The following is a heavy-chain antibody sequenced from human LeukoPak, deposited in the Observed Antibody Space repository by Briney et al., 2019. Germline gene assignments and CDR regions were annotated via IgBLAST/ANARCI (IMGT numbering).Heavy chain of an antibody. V-gene: IGHV1-69*04. CDR1: GGTFSSYA. Sequence: GASVKVSCKASGGTFSSYAISWVRQAPGQGPEWMGRIIPILGIANYAQKFQGRVTITADKSTSTAYMELSSLRSEDTAVYYCARGYDSSGYSLINWFDPWGQGTLVTVSS. CDR3: ARGYDSSGYSLINWFDP. CDR2: IIPILGIA. J-gene: IGHJ5*02. D-gene: IGHD3-22*01.